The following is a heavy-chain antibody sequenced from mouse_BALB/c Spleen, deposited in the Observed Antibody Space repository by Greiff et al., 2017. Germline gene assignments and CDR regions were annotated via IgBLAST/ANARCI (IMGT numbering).Heavy chain of an antibody. V-gene: IGHV1-9*01. D-gene: IGHD2-1*01. CDR3: ARLPIYYGNYDY. CDR2: ILPGSGST. J-gene: IGHJ2*01. CDR1: GYTFSSYW. Sequence: QVQLKQSGAELMKPGASVKISCKATGYTFSSYWIEWVKQRPGHGLEWIGEILPGSGSTNYNEKFKGKATFTADTSSNTAYMQLSSLTSEDSAVYYCARLPIYYGNYDYWGQGTTLTVSS.